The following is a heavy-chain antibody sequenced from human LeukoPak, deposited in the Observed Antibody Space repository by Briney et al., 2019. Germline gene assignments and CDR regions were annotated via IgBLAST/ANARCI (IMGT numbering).Heavy chain of an antibody. D-gene: IGHD5-12*01. CDR1: GYSFSSYW. CDR2: IYPGDSDT. Sequence: RGESLKISCKGSGYSFSSYWIGWVRQMPGKGLEWMGIIYPGDSDTRYSPAFQGQVTISADKSISTAYLQWSSLKASDTAMYYCAIPLDRSGYDLDSWGQGTLVTVSS. J-gene: IGHJ4*02. CDR3: AIPLDRSGYDLDS. V-gene: IGHV5-51*01.